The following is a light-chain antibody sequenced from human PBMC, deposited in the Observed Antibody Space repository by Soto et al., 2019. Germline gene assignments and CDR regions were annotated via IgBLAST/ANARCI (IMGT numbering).Light chain of an antibody. CDR2: GAS. J-gene: IGKJ1*01. CDR3: QQYNNRPPRT. Sequence: EIVMTQSPATLSVSPGERATLSCRSSQSVSSNLAWYQQKPGQAPRLLIYGASIRATGIPARFSGSGSGTDFTLTISSLQSEDFAVYYCQQYNNRPPRTFGQGTKVDIK. CDR1: QSVSSN. V-gene: IGKV3-15*01.